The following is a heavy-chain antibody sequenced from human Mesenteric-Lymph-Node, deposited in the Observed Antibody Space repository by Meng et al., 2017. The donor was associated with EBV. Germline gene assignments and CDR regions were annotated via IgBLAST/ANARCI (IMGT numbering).Heavy chain of an antibody. V-gene: IGHV3-74*03. CDR3: ARESNGYEFDY. D-gene: IGHD5-12*01. CDR2: VDNDGSTT. J-gene: IGHJ4*02. CDR1: GFTFNTYW. Sequence: VQLVEFGGGLVQPGGSLRLSCEASGFTFNTYWMHWVRQAPGKGLVWVSRVDNDGSTTKYADSVKGRFTISRDNAKKTLYLQMNSLGVEDTAVYYCARESNGYEFDYWGQGTLVTVSS.